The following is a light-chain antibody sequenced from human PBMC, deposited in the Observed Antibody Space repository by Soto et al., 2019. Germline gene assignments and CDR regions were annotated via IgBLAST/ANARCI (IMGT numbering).Light chain of an antibody. V-gene: IGKV3-11*01. CDR1: QSVSSY. J-gene: IGKJ1*01. Sequence: EIELRQSPSTLSLSPGERATLSCRASQSVSSYLAWYQQKPGQAPRLLIYDASNRATGIPARFSGSGSGTDFTLTISSLQPDDFATYYCQHYNSYSEAFGQGTKVDIK. CDR3: QHYNSYSEA. CDR2: DAS.